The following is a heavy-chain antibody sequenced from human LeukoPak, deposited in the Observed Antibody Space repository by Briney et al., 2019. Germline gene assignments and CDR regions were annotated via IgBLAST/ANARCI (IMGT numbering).Heavy chain of an antibody. Sequence: SQTLSLTCAISGDSVSSNSAAWNWIRQSPSRGLEWLGRTYYRSKWYNDYAVSVKSRITINPDTSKNQFSLQLNSVTPEDTAVYYCARGIPARYCSGSRYNYWGQGTLVTVSS. CDR3: ARGIPARYCSGSRYNY. CDR2: TYYRSKWYN. J-gene: IGHJ4*02. D-gene: IGHD3-10*01. CDR1: GDSVSSNSAA. V-gene: IGHV6-1*01.